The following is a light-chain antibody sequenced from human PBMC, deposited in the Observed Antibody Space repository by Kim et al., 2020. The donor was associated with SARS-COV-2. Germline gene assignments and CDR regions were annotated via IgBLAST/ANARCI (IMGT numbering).Light chain of an antibody. CDR3: QQRSSWPIT. V-gene: IGKV3-11*01. Sequence: EIVLTQSPATLSLSPGERATLSCRASQSISSYLAWYQQKPGQAPRLLIYDASNRATGIPAKFGGSGSGTDFTLTISSLEPEDFALYYCQQRSSWPITFGQGTRLEIK. CDR1: QSISSY. CDR2: DAS. J-gene: IGKJ5*01.